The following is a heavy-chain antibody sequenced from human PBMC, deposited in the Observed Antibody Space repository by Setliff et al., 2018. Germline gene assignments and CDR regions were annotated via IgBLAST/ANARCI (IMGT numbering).Heavy chain of an antibody. V-gene: IGHV3-23*01. J-gene: IGHJ4*02. Sequence: GGSLRLSCAASGFTFSSYAMSWVRQAPGKGLEWASAISGSGGSTYYADSVKGRFTISRDNSKNTLYLQMNSLRAEDTAVYYCAKDSGYSGYGYFDYWGQGTLVTVSS. CDR1: GFTFSSYA. CDR3: AKDSGYSGYGYFDY. CDR2: ISGSGGST. D-gene: IGHD5-12*01.